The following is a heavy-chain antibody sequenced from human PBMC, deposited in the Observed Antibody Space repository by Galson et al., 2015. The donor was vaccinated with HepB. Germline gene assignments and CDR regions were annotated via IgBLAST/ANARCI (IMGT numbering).Heavy chain of an antibody. V-gene: IGHV1-2*02. D-gene: IGHD3-22*01. J-gene: IGHJ5*02. CDR3: ARNGVRRYDSSNWFDP. Sequence: SVKVSCKASGYTFTGYYMHWVRQAPGQGLEWIGWINPNSGGTNYAQKFQGRVTMTRDTSISTAYMELSRLRSDDTAVYYCARNGVRRYDSSNWFDPWGQGTLVTVSS. CDR2: INPNSGGT. CDR1: GYTFTGYY.